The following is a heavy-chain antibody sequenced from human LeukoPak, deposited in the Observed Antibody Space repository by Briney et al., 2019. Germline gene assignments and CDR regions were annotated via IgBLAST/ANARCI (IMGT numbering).Heavy chain of an antibody. CDR3: ARTMVRGVEGWYDAFDI. Sequence: SETLSLTCSVSGDSITYFYWSWIRQAAGKGLEWIGRIYTSGSTNYNPSLKSRVTISVDTSKNQFSLKLSSVTAADTAVYYCARTMVRGVEGWYDAFDIWGQGTMVTVSS. V-gene: IGHV4-4*07. J-gene: IGHJ3*02. D-gene: IGHD3-10*01. CDR1: GDSITYFY. CDR2: IYTSGST.